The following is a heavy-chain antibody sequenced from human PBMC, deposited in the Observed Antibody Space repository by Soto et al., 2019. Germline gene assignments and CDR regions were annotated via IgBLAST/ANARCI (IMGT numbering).Heavy chain of an antibody. D-gene: IGHD3-3*01. CDR3: ARDSTGYDFWSGPNRWFDP. Sequence: GGSLRLSCAASGFTFSSYGMHWVRQAPGKGLEWVAVIWYDGSNKYYADSVKGRFTISRDNSKNTLYLQMNSLRAGDTAVYYCARDSTGYDFWSGPNRWFDPWGQGTLVTVSS. CDR2: IWYDGSNK. J-gene: IGHJ5*02. CDR1: GFTFSSYG. V-gene: IGHV3-33*01.